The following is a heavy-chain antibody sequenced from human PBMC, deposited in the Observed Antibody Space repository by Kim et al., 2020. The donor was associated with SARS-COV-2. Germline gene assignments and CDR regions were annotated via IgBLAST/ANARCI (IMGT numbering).Heavy chain of an antibody. D-gene: IGHD3-10*01. CDR3: AKDRDGSGSRFDY. Sequence: SADAVKGRITISRDNARNPLYQKMNSLRAEDTAVYYCAKDRDGSGSRFDYWGQGTLVTVSS. J-gene: IGHJ4*02. V-gene: IGHV3-23*01.